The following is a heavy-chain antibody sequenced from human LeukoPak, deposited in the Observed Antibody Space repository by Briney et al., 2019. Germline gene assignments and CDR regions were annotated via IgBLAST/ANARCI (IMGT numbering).Heavy chain of an antibody. CDR2: IYSRGGT. Sequence: PGGSLRLSCAASGFTVSSNFMSWVRQAPGKGLECASVIYSRGGTYYADSVQGRFTTSRDASKNTLFLQMNSLRADDTAVYYCARKTDSSGSGDYWGQGTLVTVSS. CDR3: ARKTDSSGSGDY. CDR1: GFTVSSNF. J-gene: IGHJ4*02. V-gene: IGHV3-53*01. D-gene: IGHD3-22*01.